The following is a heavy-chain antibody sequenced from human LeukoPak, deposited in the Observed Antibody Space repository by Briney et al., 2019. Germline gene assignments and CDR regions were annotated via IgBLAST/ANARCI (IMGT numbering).Heavy chain of an antibody. CDR2: INPNSGGT. J-gene: IGHJ4*02. CDR3: ARDPGQLVPSFDY. CDR1: GYTFTGYY. D-gene: IGHD6-6*01. Sequence: ASVKVSCKASGYTFTGYYMHWVRQAPGQGLEWMGWINPNSGGTNYAQKFQGRVTMTTDTSTSTAYMELRSLRSDDTAVYYCARDPGQLVPSFDYWGQGTLVTVSS. V-gene: IGHV1-2*02.